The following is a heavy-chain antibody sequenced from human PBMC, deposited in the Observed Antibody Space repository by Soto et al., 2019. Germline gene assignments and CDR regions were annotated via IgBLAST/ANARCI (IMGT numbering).Heavy chain of an antibody. CDR3: AAEEEGYGMDV. J-gene: IGHJ6*02. Sequence: QVQLVESGGGVVQPGRSLRLSCAASGFTFSSYGMHWVRQAPGKGLEWVAVISYDGSNKYYADSVKGRFTISRDNSKNTLYLQMNSLRAEDTVVYYCAAEEEGYGMDVWGQGTTVTVSS. V-gene: IGHV3-30*03. CDR1: GFTFSSYG. CDR2: ISYDGSNK.